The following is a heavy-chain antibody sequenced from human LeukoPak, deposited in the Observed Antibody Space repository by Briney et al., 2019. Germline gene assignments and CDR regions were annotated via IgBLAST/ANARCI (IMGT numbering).Heavy chain of an antibody. CDR2: IWYDGSNK. J-gene: IGHJ4*02. Sequence: GGSLRLSCAASGFTFSSYGMHWVRQAPGKGLEWVAVIWYDGSNKYYADSVKGRFTISRDNSKNTLYLQMNSLRAEDTAVYYCASDVGAMATIPLDYWGQGTLVTVSS. CDR1: GFTFSSYG. V-gene: IGHV3-33*01. D-gene: IGHD5-24*01. CDR3: ASDVGAMATIPLDY.